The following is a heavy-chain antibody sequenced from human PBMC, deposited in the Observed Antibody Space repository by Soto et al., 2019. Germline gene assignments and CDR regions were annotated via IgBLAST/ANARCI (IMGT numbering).Heavy chain of an antibody. D-gene: IGHD6-13*01. Sequence: QVQLVQSGAEVKKPGASVKVSCKASGYTFTGYYMHWVRQAPGQGLEWMGWINPNSGDTNYAQKFQGRVTMTRDTSISTAYMDLSSLRSDDTAVYYCARGPGIAAAGKSDYWGQGTLLTVSS. CDR1: GYTFTGYY. CDR3: ARGPGIAAAGKSDY. V-gene: IGHV1-2*02. CDR2: INPNSGDT. J-gene: IGHJ4*02.